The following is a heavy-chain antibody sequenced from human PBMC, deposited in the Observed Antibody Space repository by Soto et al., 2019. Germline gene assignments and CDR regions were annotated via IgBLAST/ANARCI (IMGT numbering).Heavy chain of an antibody. CDR3: ARHDPSEHFFDD. J-gene: IGHJ4*02. Sequence: SETLSLTCTVSRGSISSSSYYWAWIRQPPGKGLEWIGSVYYSGSTYYNPSLKSRVTISVDALKNQFSLNLSFVTAADTAVYYCARHDPSEHFFDDWGQGTMVTVSS. CDR1: RGSISSSSYY. CDR2: VYYSGST. V-gene: IGHV4-39*01. D-gene: IGHD3-3*02.